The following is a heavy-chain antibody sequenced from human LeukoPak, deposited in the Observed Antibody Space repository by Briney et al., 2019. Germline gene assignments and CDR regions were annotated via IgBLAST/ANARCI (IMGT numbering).Heavy chain of an antibody. CDR1: GFTFSSYA. V-gene: IGHV3-30*04. D-gene: IGHD3-10*01. CDR2: ISYDGSNK. Sequence: PGRSLRLSCAASGFTFSSYAMHWVRQAPGKGLEWVAVISYDGSNKYYADSVKGRFTISRDNSKNTLYLQMNSLRAEDTAVYYCANYYYGSVLPGYWGQGTLVTVSS. J-gene: IGHJ4*02. CDR3: ANYYYGSVLPGY.